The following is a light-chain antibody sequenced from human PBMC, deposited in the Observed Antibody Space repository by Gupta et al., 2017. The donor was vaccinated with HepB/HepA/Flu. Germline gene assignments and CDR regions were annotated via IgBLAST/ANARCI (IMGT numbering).Light chain of an antibody. Sequence: DILMTQSPSSLSASVGDRVTITYRASQSISNSLNWYQQKPGKAPKFLIYAASTWQSGVPSRFSGSGYGTDFTLTISSRQPEDFASYYCQLTDSNLPFTFGQGTKMEIK. CDR1: QSISNS. V-gene: IGKV1-39*01. CDR2: AAS. CDR3: QLTDSNLPFT. J-gene: IGKJ2*01.